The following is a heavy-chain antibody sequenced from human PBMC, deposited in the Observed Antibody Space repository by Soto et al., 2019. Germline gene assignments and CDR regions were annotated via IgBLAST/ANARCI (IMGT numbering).Heavy chain of an antibody. CDR3: ATGSPSSSWYSGWFDP. CDR2: FDPEDGET. D-gene: IGHD6-13*01. V-gene: IGHV1-24*01. Sequence: ASVKVSCKVSGYTLTELSMHWARQAPGKGLERMGGFDPEDGETIYAQKFQGRVTMTEDTSTDTAYMELSSLRSEDTAAYYCATGSPSSSWYSGWFDPWGQGTLVTVSS. CDR1: GYTLTELS. J-gene: IGHJ5*02.